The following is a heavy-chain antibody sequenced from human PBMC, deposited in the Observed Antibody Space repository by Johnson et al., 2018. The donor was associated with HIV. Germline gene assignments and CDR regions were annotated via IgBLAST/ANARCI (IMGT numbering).Heavy chain of an antibody. D-gene: IGHD5-24*01. Sequence: VQVLESGGGLVQPGGSLRLSCAASGFTVSSNYMSWVRQGPGKGLEWVSVINSGGSTNYVDSVRGRFTISRDNSKNTLYLQMNSLRAEDTAVYYCARACRDGYTCDAFDIWGQGTMVTVSS. V-gene: IGHV3-66*01. CDR3: ARACRDGYTCDAFDI. CDR2: INSGGST. J-gene: IGHJ3*02. CDR1: GFTVSSNY.